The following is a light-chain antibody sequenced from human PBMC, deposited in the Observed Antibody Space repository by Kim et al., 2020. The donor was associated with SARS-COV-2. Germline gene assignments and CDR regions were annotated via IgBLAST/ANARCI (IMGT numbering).Light chain of an antibody. CDR3: LLYFNGQGV. V-gene: IGLV7-43*01. CDR2: STS. J-gene: IGLJ3*02. CDR1: TGAVTPGHY. Sequence: PGRTVTLTCPSGTGAVTPGHYPNWFQQKPGQTPRPLIYSTSEKHSWTPTRVSGSLLGGKAALTLSGVQPEDEADYYCLLYFNGQGVFGGGTKLTVL.